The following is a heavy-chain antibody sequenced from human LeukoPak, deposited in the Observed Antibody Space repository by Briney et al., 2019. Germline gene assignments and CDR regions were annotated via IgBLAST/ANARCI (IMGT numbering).Heavy chain of an antibody. Sequence: GGSLTLSCVDSGCSLSRNWLSWVRQAPGKGLEWVASINPDGSQKLYVDSVKGRFTISRDNTKSSLFVEMNSLGAEDTAMYYCAKLLGTVTTYDSWGQGTRVTVSS. CDR2: INPDGSQK. J-gene: IGHJ4*02. V-gene: IGHV3-7*01. CDR1: GCSLSRNW. D-gene: IGHD1-1*01. CDR3: AKLLGTVTTYDS.